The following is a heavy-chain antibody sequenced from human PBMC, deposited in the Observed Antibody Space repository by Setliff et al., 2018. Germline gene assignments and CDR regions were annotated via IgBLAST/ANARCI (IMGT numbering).Heavy chain of an antibody. J-gene: IGHJ6*03. V-gene: IGHV4-61*09. CDR3: ARGITSGGYWGQRFLYLDV. CDR1: GGFISSDSHY. D-gene: IGHD3-22*01. CDR2: IYSNGRT. Sequence: LSLTCTVSGGFISSDSHYWAWVRQPAGKGLELIGQIYSNGRTYYNPSLKSRLTISLDTSKNQFSLRLNSMTAADTAVYYCARGITSGGYWGQRFLYLDVWGRGTTVTVSS.